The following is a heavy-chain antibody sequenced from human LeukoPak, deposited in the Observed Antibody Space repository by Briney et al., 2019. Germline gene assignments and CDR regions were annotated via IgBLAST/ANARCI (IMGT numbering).Heavy chain of an antibody. D-gene: IGHD1-1*01. CDR1: GYTFTSYG. V-gene: IGHV1-18*01. J-gene: IGHJ4*02. CDR3: ARAGQLDY. CDR2: INTNNVNR. Sequence: GASVKVSCKASGYTFTSYGINWVRQAPGQGLEWMGWINTNNVNRNYAQKLQGRVTMTTDTSTNTAYMELMSLTSDDTAVYYGARAGQLDYWGQGTLVTVSS.